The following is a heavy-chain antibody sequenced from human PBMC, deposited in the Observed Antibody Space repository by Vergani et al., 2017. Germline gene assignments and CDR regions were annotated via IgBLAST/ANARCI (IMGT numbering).Heavy chain of an antibody. J-gene: IGHJ4*02. Sequence: QVQLQESGPGLVKPSETLSLTCTVSGDSVISPDYHWGWIRQPPGKGREWIGSMDYSGSTSYNPSLASRISISFATPKNQFSLRLTSVTAADTAVYYCASKRGACRAAYCHSYDFWGPGTLVGVSS. V-gene: IGHV4-39*01. D-gene: IGHD2-15*01. CDR2: MDYSGST. CDR1: GDSVISPDYH. CDR3: ASKRGACRAAYCHSYDF.